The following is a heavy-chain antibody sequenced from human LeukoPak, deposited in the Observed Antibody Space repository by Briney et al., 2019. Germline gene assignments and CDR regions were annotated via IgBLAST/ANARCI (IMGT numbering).Heavy chain of an antibody. CDR2: LYTDYTT. D-gene: IGHD1-1*01. CDR3: ARGGVNYWNPRY. V-gene: IGHV3-53*01. Sequence: PGGSLRLSCVAPGFTASSHYMSWVRQAPGKGLEWVSLLYTDYTTYYADPVEGRFTISRDDSKNTIYLHMNSLRDEDTAVYYCARGGVNYWNPRYWGQGTLVTVSS. J-gene: IGHJ4*02. CDR1: GFTASSHY.